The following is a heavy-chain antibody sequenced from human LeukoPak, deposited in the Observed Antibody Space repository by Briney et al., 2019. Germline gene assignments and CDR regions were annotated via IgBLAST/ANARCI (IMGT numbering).Heavy chain of an antibody. CDR2: IYYSGNT. D-gene: IGHD1-1*01. Sequence: SETLSLTCTVSGGSISSYYWSWIRQPPGKGLEWIGYIYYSGNTNYNPSLKSRVTISVDTSKNQFSLKLSSVTVADTAVYFCAREAGSGTRTYVFDIWGQGTMVSVSS. J-gene: IGHJ3*02. V-gene: IGHV4-59*01. CDR1: GGSISSYY. CDR3: AREAGSGTRTYVFDI.